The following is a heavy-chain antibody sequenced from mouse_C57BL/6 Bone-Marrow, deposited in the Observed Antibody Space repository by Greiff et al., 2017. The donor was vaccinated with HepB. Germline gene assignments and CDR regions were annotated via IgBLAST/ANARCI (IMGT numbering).Heavy chain of an antibody. Sequence: QVQLKQPGTELVKPGASVKLSCKASGYTFTSYWMHWVKQRPGQGLEWIGNINPSNGGTNYNEKFKSKATMTVDKSSSTAYMQLSSLTSEDSAVYYCASERGYYYGSSGDWYFDVWGTGTTVTVSA. CDR1: GYTFTSYW. V-gene: IGHV1-53*01. CDR3: ASERGYYYGSSGDWYFDV. J-gene: IGHJ1*03. CDR2: INPSNGGT. D-gene: IGHD1-1*01.